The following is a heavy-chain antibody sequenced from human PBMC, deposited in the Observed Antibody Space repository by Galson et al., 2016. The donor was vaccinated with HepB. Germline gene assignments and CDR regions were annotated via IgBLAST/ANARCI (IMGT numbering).Heavy chain of an antibody. CDR2: ISVTSGTT. D-gene: IGHD4-23*01. V-gene: IGHV3-23*01. Sequence: SLRLSCAASGFTFSTYAMSWVRQAPGKGLQWVSGISVTSGTTYYSDSVRGRFTISRDSSKNTLYLQMNSLRAEDTAVYYCAKDWTKMVEEAAFDIWGQGTMVTVSS. CDR1: GFTFSTYA. CDR3: AKDWTKMVEEAAFDI. J-gene: IGHJ3*02.